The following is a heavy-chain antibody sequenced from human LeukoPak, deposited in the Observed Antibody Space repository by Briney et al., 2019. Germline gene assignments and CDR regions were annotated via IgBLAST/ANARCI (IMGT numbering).Heavy chain of an antibody. D-gene: IGHD2-2*01. CDR2: IYPSDSHT. CDR1: GYSFSSYW. J-gene: IGHJ4*02. V-gene: IGHV5-51*01. Sequence: PGESLKISCQGSGYSFSSYWIAWVRQMPGKGLEWMGVIYPSDSHTTYSPSFQGQATISADKSINTAYLQWNSLQASDTAIYYCARVVGAAPFDYWGQGTLVTVSS. CDR3: ARVVGAAPFDY.